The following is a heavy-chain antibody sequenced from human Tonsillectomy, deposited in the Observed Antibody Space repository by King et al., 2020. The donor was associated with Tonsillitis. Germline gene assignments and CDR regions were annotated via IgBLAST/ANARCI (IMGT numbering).Heavy chain of an antibody. CDR1: GGSISNYY. Sequence: VQLQESGPGLVKSSETLSLTCTVSGGSISNYYWSWIRQPAGKGLEWIGRIQSSGSTNYNPSLKSRVTMSVDTSKNQFSLSLSSVTAADTAVYYCARVNDVGSGWYYFDYWGQGTLVTVSS. CDR2: IQSSGST. D-gene: IGHD6-19*01. J-gene: IGHJ4*02. CDR3: ARVNDVGSGWYYFDY. V-gene: IGHV4-4*07.